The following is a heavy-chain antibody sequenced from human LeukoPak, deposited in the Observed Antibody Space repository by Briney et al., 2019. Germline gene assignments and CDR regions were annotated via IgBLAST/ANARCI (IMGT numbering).Heavy chain of an antibody. D-gene: IGHD6-13*01. J-gene: IGHJ6*03. CDR1: GGSISSYY. Sequence: SETLSLTCTVSGGSISSYYWSWIRQPAGKGLEWIGRIYTSGSTNCNPSLKSRVTISVDKSKNQFSLKLSSVTAADTAVYYCARDRLAAGSPYYYYYMDVWGKGTTVTVSS. CDR3: ARDRLAAGSPYYYYYMDV. V-gene: IGHV4-4*07. CDR2: IYTSGST.